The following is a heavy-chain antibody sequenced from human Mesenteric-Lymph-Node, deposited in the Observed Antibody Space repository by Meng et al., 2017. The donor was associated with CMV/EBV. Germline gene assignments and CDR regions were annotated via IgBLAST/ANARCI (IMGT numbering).Heavy chain of an antibody. CDR1: GFTFSSYE. D-gene: IGHD3-22*01. Sequence: GGSLRLSCAASGFTFSSYEMNWVRQAPGKGLEWVSYISRSGSTIYYADSVKGRFTTSRDNAKNSLYLQMNSLRAEDTAVYYCARDYYGYSNYWGQGTLVTVSS. CDR2: ISRSGSTI. CDR3: ARDYYGYSNY. V-gene: IGHV3-48*03. J-gene: IGHJ4*02.